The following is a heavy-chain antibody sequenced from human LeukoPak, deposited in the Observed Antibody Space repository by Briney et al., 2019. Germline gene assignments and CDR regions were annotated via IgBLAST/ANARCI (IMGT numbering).Heavy chain of an antibody. CDR1: GLTFSIYG. J-gene: IGHJ4*02. Sequence: GGSLRLSCAASGLTFSIYGMHWVRLAPGKGPEWVALISYDGSNKYYAESVRGRFTISRDNSKNTVYLQMNSLRVDDTAVYYCAKGEMATGYFDYWGQGTLVTVSS. D-gene: IGHD5-24*01. CDR2: ISYDGSNK. V-gene: IGHV3-30*18. CDR3: AKGEMATGYFDY.